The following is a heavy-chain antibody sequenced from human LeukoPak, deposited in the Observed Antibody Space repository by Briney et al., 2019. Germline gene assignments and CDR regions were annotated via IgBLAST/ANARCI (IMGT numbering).Heavy chain of an antibody. CDR1: GGTFSSYA. Sequence: GASVKVSCKASGGTFSSYAISWERQAPGQGLEWMGGIIPIFGTANYAQKFQGRVTITADESTSTAYMELSSLRSEDTAVYYCARDSGAVAGKGFDYWGQGTLVTVSS. D-gene: IGHD6-19*01. CDR2: IIPIFGTA. V-gene: IGHV1-69*13. CDR3: ARDSGAVAGKGFDY. J-gene: IGHJ4*02.